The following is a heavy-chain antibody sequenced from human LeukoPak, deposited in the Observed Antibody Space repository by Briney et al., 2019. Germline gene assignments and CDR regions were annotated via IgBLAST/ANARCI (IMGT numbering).Heavy chain of an antibody. D-gene: IGHD1-26*01. CDR1: GFSVRSNY. J-gene: IGHJ3*02. V-gene: IGHV3-53*01. Sequence: TGGSLRLSCVGSGFSVRSNYMSCVRQAPGKGLEWASVLDSGTRTYYADSVKGRFTISRDNSKNTLYLQMNSLRAEDTAVYYCARTIVGATNDAFDIWGQGTMVTVSS. CDR2: LDSGTRT. CDR3: ARTIVGATNDAFDI.